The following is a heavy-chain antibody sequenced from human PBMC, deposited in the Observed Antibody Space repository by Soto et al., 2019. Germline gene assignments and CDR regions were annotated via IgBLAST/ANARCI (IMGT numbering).Heavy chain of an antibody. Sequence: ASVKVSCKASGYTLSNYGISWVRQAPGQGLEWMGWSSTYNGNTKYAKKFQGRVTMTTDTSTSTAYMELRSLRSDDTAVYYCVRHHHDFSSDYHYYHMDVCGKGTTVTVSS. CDR3: VRHHHDFSSDYHYYHMDV. CDR1: GYTLSNYG. J-gene: IGHJ6*03. D-gene: IGHD3-3*01. CDR2: SSTYNGNT. V-gene: IGHV1-18*01.